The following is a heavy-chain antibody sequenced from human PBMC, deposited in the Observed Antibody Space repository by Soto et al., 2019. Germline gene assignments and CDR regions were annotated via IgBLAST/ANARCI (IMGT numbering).Heavy chain of an antibody. D-gene: IGHD6-6*01. Sequence: SETLSLTCSVSGGSISGYYWTWIRQPPVKGLEWIGNIYYSGSTNYSPFLKSRVTISIDTSKNQFSLQLTSVTAADTAIYYCTTRPSSVGWFDPWGQGTLVTVSS. CDR2: IYYSGST. J-gene: IGHJ5*02. CDR1: GGSISGYY. CDR3: TTRPSSVGWFDP. V-gene: IGHV4-59*01.